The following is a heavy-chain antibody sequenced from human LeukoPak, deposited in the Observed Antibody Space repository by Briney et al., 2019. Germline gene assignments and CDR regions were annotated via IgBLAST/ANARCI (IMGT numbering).Heavy chain of an antibody. V-gene: IGHV3-30*02. Sequence: GGSLRLSCAASGFTFSSYGMHWVRQAPGKGLEWAAFIRYDGSNKYYADSVKGRFTISRDNSKNTLYLQMNSLRAEDTAVYYCANTTPYCSSTSCSRDYWGQGTLVTVSS. J-gene: IGHJ4*02. CDR2: IRYDGSNK. CDR1: GFTFSSYG. CDR3: ANTTPYCSSTSCSRDY. D-gene: IGHD2-2*01.